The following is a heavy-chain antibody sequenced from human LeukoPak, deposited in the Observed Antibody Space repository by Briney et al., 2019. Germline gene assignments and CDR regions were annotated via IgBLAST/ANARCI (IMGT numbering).Heavy chain of an antibody. CDR3: ARRSIRSSGWDD. V-gene: IGHV1-8*01. CDR1: GYTFTSYD. J-gene: IGHJ4*02. Sequence: ASVRVSCKASGYTFTSYDINWVRQATGQGLEWMGWMNPNSGNTGYAQKFQGRVTMTRNTSIGTAYMELSSLRSEDTAVYYCARRSIRSSGWDDWGQGTLVTVSS. D-gene: IGHD6-19*01. CDR2: MNPNSGNT.